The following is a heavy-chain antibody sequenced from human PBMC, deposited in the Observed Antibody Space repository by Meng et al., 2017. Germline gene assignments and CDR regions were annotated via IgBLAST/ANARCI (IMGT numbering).Heavy chain of an antibody. CDR1: GGTFGSYA. Sequence: QAQLVQSGAEWKRPGPSGKASCKASGGTFGSYAISWVRQAPGQGLEWMGGIIPIFGTANYAQKFQGRVTITADKSTSTAYMELSSLRSEDTAVYYCARDGVGATEGYFDYWGQGTLVTVSS. D-gene: IGHD1-26*01. CDR3: ARDGVGATEGYFDY. V-gene: IGHV1-69*14. J-gene: IGHJ4*02. CDR2: IIPIFGTA.